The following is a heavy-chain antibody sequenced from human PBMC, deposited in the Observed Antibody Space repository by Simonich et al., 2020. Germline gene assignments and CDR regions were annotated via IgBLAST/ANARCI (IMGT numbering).Heavy chain of an antibody. D-gene: IGHD6-6*01. V-gene: IGHV3-48*03. Sequence: EVQLVESGGGLVQPGGSLRLSCAASGFTFSSYEMNWVRQAPGKGLEWVSYLSSIGSTIYYADSVKGRITISRDNAKNSLYLQMNSLRAEDTAVYYCARDFRLQLVEIGTYYYYGMDVWGQGTTVTVSS. CDR3: ARDFRLQLVEIGTYYYYGMDV. J-gene: IGHJ6*02. CDR2: LSSIGSTI. CDR1: GFTFSSYE.